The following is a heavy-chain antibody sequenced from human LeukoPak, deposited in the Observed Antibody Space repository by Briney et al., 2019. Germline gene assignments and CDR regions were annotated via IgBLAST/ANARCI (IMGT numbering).Heavy chain of an antibody. CDR1: GGSFSGYY. J-gene: IGHJ4*02. D-gene: IGHD3-10*01. CDR2: INHSGST. V-gene: IGHV4-34*01. Sequence: SETLSPTCAVYGGSFSGYYWSWIRQPPGKGLEWIGEINHSGSTNYNPSLKSRVTISVDTSKNQFSLKLSSVTAADTAVYYCASTVYYYGSGSYYGRRAFNYWGQGTLVTVSS. CDR3: ASTVYYYGSGSYYGRRAFNY.